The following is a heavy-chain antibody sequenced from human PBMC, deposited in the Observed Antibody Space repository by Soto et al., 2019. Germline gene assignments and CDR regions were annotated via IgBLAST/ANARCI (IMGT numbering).Heavy chain of an antibody. Sequence: GGSLRLSCAASGFTFSSYAMSWVRQAPGKELEWVSAISGSGGSTYYADSVKGRFTISRDNSKNTLYLQMNSLRAEDTAVYYCALQPLPAPSHPSNPGWFDPWGQGTLVTVSS. CDR1: GFTFSSYA. CDR2: ISGSGGST. V-gene: IGHV3-23*01. CDR3: ALQPLPAPSHPSNPGWFDP. J-gene: IGHJ5*02.